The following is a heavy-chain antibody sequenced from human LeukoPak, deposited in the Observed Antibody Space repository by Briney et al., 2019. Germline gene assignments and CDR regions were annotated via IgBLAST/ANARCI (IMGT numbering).Heavy chain of an antibody. D-gene: IGHD2-2*01. J-gene: IGHJ6*03. V-gene: IGHV4-39*01. Sequence: SETLSLTCTVSGGSISSSSYYWGWIRQPPGEGLEWIGSIYYSGSTYYNPSLKSRVTISVDTSKNQFSLKLSSVTAADTAVYYCARQASRYCSSTSPLCYYYYMDVWGKGTTVTVSS. CDR2: IYYSGST. CDR3: ARQASRYCSSTSPLCYYYYMDV. CDR1: GGSISSSSYY.